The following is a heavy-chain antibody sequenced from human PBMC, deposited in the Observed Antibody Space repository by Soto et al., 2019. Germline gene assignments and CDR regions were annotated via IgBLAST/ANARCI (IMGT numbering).Heavy chain of an antibody. CDR1: GFTFSSYG. CDR2: IWYDGSNT. V-gene: IGHV3-33*01. Sequence: QVQLVESGGGVVQPGRSLRLSCAASGFTFSSYGMHWVRQAPGKGLEWVAVIWYDGSNTYYADSVKGRFTISRDNSKNTLYLQMNSLRAEDTAVYYSARDQTAAAGMAPWGQGTLVTVSS. D-gene: IGHD6-13*01. CDR3: ARDQTAAAGMAP. J-gene: IGHJ5*02.